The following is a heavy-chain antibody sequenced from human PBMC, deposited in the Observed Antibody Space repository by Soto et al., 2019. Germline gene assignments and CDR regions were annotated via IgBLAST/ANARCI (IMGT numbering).Heavy chain of an antibody. Sequence: SETLSVTCTVSGASIGGSSYYWGWIRQPPGKGLEWIANIYHSGRTHYNPSLKSRLAISVDTSKNHFSLKLTSVTAADMAAYYCARGVVPDVWGHGTTVTVSS. CDR2: IYHSGRT. D-gene: IGHD6-6*01. CDR3: ARGVVPDV. J-gene: IGHJ6*02. CDR1: GASIGGSSYY. V-gene: IGHV4-39*02.